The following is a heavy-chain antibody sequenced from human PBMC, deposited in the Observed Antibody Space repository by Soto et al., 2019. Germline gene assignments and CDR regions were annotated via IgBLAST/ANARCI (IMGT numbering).Heavy chain of an antibody. D-gene: IGHD3-22*01. V-gene: IGHV1-69*13. J-gene: IGHJ5*02. CDR2: IIPIFGTA. Sequence: GASVKVSCKASGGTFSSYAISWVRQAPGQGLEWMGGIIPIFGTANYAQKFQGRVTITADESTSTAYMELSSLRSEDTAVYYCARDEGRRSGYYVTWGQGTLVTVSS. CDR3: ARDEGRRSGYYVT. CDR1: GGTFSSYA.